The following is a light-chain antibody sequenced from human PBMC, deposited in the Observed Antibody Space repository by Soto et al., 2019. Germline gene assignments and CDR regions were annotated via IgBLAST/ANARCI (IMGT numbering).Light chain of an antibody. CDR1: SGHSSYS. J-gene: IGLJ2*01. CDR2: LNSDGSH. CDR3: HTWGAGIVV. V-gene: IGLV4-69*01. Sequence: QPVLTQSPSASASLGASVKLTCTLSSGHSSYSIAWHQQQAEKGPRYLMKLNSDGSHNKGDGIPDRFSGSSSGTERYLTISSLQSEDEAGYYCHTWGAGIVVFGGGTKLTVL.